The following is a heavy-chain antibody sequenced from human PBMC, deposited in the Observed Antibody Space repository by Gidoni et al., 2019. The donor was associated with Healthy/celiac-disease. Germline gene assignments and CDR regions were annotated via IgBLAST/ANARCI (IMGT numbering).Heavy chain of an antibody. D-gene: IGHD2-15*01. V-gene: IGHV1-2*02. CDR2: INPNSGGT. Sequence: QVQLVQSGAEVKKPGASVKVSCKASGYTFTGYYMHWVRQAPGQGLEWMGWINPNSGGTNYAQKFQGRVTMTRDTSISTAYMELSRLRSDDTAVYYCARGQYRYCSGGSCYSSVDYWGQGTLVTVSS. CDR3: ARGQYRYCSGGSCYSSVDY. J-gene: IGHJ4*02. CDR1: GYTFTGYY.